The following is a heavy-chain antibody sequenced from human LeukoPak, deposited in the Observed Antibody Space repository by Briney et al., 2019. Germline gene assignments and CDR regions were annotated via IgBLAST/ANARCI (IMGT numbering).Heavy chain of an antibody. CDR1: GFTFSSYS. CDR2: ISSSSSTI. CDR3: ASEILTGYYSPVDY. D-gene: IGHD3-9*01. J-gene: IGHJ4*02. Sequence: GGSLRLSCAASGFTFSSYSMNWVRQAPGKGLEWVSYISSSSSTIYYADSVKGRFTISRDNSKNTLYLQMNSLRAEDTAVYYCASEILTGYYSPVDYWGQGTLVTVSS. V-gene: IGHV3-48*01.